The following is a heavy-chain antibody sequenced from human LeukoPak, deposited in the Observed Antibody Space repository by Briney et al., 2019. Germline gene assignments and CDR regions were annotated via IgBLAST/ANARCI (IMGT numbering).Heavy chain of an antibody. CDR1: GFTFSTYA. CDR3: ARALLVRGVTSADDAFDI. V-gene: IGHV3-23*01. J-gene: IGHJ3*02. CDR2: VSRSGDGT. D-gene: IGHD3-10*01. Sequence: GGSLRLSCAASGFTFSTYALSWVRQAPGKGLEWVSAVSRSGDGTDYADSVKGRFTISRDNSKNTLYLQMNSLRAEDTAIYYCARALLVRGVTSADDAFDIWGQGTVVTVSS.